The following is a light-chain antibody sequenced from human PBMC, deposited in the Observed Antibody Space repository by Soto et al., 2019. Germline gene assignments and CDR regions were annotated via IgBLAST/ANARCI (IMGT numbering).Light chain of an antibody. V-gene: IGKV3-11*01. CDR2: DAS. CDR1: QSVSSY. CDR3: QQRSKWPPGA. Sequence: TQSPSTLSASLVDRVTITCRASQSVSSYLAWYQQKPGQAPSLIIYDASNRATGIPARFSGSGSGTEFTLTISSLQPEDFAVYYCQQRSKWPPGAFGKGTRLEIK. J-gene: IGKJ5*01.